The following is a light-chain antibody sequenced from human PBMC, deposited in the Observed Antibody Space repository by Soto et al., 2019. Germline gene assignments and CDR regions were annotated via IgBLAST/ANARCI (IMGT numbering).Light chain of an antibody. CDR1: QAIITY. J-gene: IGKJ3*01. CDR3: QQYNTYFLI. Sequence: DIQMTQSPSSLSASVGDRVTITCRASQAIITYLNWYQQKPGKAPKLLIYDASNLETGVPSRFSASGSGTEFTLTIGSLQHDDFATYYCQQYNTYFLILGPGTKVDIK. V-gene: IGKV1-33*01. CDR2: DAS.